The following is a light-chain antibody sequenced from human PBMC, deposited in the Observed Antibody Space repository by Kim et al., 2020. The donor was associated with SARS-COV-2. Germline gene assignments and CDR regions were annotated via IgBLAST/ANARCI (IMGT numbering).Light chain of an antibody. CDR1: QKISSNF. CDR3: QQYSGSPPYT. V-gene: IGKV3-20*01. Sequence: PGERATFFCRASQKISSNFLAWYQQRPGQAPRLLIYGASSRATDIPDRFSGSGSETDFTLTISRLEPEDFAVYYCQQYSGSPPYTFGQGTKVDIK. CDR2: GAS. J-gene: IGKJ2*01.